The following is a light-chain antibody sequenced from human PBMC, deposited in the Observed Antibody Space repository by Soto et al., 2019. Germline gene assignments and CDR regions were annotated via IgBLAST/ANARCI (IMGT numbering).Light chain of an antibody. CDR3: QHRSNWPIT. J-gene: IGKJ5*01. CDR2: DAF. V-gene: IGKV3-11*01. CDR1: QSVSRY. Sequence: EIVLTQSQATLSLSPGERATLSCRASQSVSRYLAWYQHKPGQAPRLLIYDAFNRTAGIPARCSGSGSGTDFTLTISRLEHEDFAVYYCQHRSNWPITFGQGTRLEIK.